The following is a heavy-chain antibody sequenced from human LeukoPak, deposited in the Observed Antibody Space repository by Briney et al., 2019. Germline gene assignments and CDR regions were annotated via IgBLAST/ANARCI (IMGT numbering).Heavy chain of an antibody. CDR1: GYTFTSYG. CDR2: ISAYNGNT. V-gene: IGHV1-18*01. CDR3: ARDANYGSGTYYNPYYDY. D-gene: IGHD3-10*01. J-gene: IGHJ4*02. Sequence: ASVKVSCKASGYTFTSYGISWVRQAPGQGLEWMGWISAYNGNTNYAQKLQGRVTMTTDTSTSTAYMELRSLRSDDTAVYYCARDANYGSGTYYNPYYDYWGQGTLVTVSS.